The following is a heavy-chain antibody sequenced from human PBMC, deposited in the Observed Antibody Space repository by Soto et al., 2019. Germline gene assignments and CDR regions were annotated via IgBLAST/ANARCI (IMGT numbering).Heavy chain of an antibody. J-gene: IGHJ5*02. V-gene: IGHV5-51*01. CDR2: IYPGDSDT. Sequence: GESLKISCEASGYTFTNYWIGWVRQMPGKGLEWMGIIYPGDSDTRYSPSFQGQVTISADKSITTAYLQWSSLKASDTAMYYCARGYCTTTVCDPWFDPWGQGTLVTVSS. CDR3: ARGYCTTTVCDPWFDP. D-gene: IGHD2-8*01. CDR1: GYTFTNYW.